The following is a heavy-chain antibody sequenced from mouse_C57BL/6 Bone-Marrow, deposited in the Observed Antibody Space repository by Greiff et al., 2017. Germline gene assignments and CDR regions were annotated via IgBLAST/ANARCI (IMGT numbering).Heavy chain of an antibody. Sequence: EVQLQQSGPELVKPGASVKISCKASGYTFTDYYMNWVKQSHGKSLEWIGDINPNNGGTSYNQKFKGKATLTVDKSSSTAYMELRSLTSEDSAVYYCARILLRCYYFDYWRQGTTLTVSS. V-gene: IGHV1-26*01. CDR1: GYTFTDYY. CDR2: INPNNGGT. CDR3: ARILLRCYYFDY. J-gene: IGHJ2*01. D-gene: IGHD1-1*01.